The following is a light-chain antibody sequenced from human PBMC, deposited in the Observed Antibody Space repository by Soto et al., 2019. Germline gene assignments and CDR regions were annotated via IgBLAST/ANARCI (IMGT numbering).Light chain of an antibody. CDR1: QSLLHSNGYNY. CDR2: LGS. V-gene: IGKV2-28*01. Sequence: DIVMTQSPLSLPVTPGEPASISCRSSQSLLHSNGYNYLDWYLQKPGQSPQLLIYLGSNRASGVPSRFSGGGSGKDFTLKISRVEADDVGFYYCLQALQTYTFGQGTKLEIK. J-gene: IGKJ2*01. CDR3: LQALQTYT.